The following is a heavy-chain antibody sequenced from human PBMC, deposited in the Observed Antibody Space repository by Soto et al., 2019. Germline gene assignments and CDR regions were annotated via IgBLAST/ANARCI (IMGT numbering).Heavy chain of an antibody. D-gene: IGHD5-18*01. CDR1: GYSFTSYW. J-gene: IGHJ4*02. Sequence: PGESLKISCKGSGYSFTSYWIGWVRQMPGKGLEWMGIIYPGDSDTRYSPSFQGQVTISADKSISTAYLQWSSLKASDTAMYYCARRGYSYGWGYYFDYWGQGTLVTVSS. V-gene: IGHV5-51*01. CDR2: IYPGDSDT. CDR3: ARRGYSYGWGYYFDY.